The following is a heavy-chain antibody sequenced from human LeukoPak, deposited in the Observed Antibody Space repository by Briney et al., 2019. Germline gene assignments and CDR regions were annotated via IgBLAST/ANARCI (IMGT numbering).Heavy chain of an antibody. V-gene: IGHV1-2*02. CDR3: ARDYGNYGPGLYDY. D-gene: IGHD1-7*01. J-gene: IGHJ4*02. CDR1: GYTFTGYY. Sequence: ASVKVSCKASGYTFTGYYMHWVGQAPGQGLEWMGWINPNSGGTNYAQKFQGRVTMTRDTSISTAYMELSRLRSDDTAVYYCARDYGNYGPGLYDYWGQGTLVTVSS. CDR2: INPNSGGT.